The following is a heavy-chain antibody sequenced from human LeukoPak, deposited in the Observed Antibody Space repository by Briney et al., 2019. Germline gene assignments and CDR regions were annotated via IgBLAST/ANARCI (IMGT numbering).Heavy chain of an antibody. CDR1: GGSISGFY. CDR2: IYPSGGT. CDR3: ARGRSAYFQH. V-gene: IGHV4-4*07. J-gene: IGHJ1*01. Sequence: SETLSLTCIVSGGSISGFYWSWIRQPAGKGLEWIGRIYPSGGTNYNPSLKSRVTMSTDTSKNQFSLKLRSVTAADTAVYYCARGRSAYFQHWGQGTLVTVSS.